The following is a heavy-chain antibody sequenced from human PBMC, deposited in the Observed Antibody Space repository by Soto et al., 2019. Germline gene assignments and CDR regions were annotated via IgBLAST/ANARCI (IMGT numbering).Heavy chain of an antibody. V-gene: IGHV4-4*07. J-gene: IGHJ5*02. Sequence: PSDTLSLTCIFSVVSISEKYCNLFLQPPGKGLEWIVLIFANGHNDYNPSLKSRVTMSVDASKNQFSLRMTSMTAADTAVYYCVASIAEYGINWIDHWGRGTMVTVSS. CDR2: IFANGHN. CDR1: VVSISEKY. CDR3: VASIAEYGINWIDH. D-gene: IGHD6-6*01.